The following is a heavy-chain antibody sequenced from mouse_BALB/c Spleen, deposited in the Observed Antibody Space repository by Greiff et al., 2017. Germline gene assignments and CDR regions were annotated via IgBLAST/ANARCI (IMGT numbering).Heavy chain of an antibody. CDR1: GFTFSSYG. J-gene: IGHJ2*01. V-gene: IGHV5-6*02. CDR2: ISSGGSYT. D-gene: IGHD4-1*01. Sequence: EVKLVESGGDLVKPGGSLKLSCAASGFTFSSYGMSWVRQTPDKRLEWVATISSGGSYTYYPDSVKGRFTISRDNAKNTLYLQMSSLKSEDTAMYYCAGGGLGRHYFDYWGQGTTLTVSS. CDR3: AGGGLGRHYFDY.